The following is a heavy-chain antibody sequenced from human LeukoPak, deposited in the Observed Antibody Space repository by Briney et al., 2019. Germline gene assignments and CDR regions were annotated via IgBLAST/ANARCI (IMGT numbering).Heavy chain of an antibody. CDR1: GGSISSYY. CDR2: IYTSGST. CDR3: ARDRPDYGSGSYSVYYYMDV. J-gene: IGHJ6*03. D-gene: IGHD3-10*01. Sequence: PSETLSLTCTVSGGSISSYYWSWIRQPAGKGLEWIGRIYTSGSTNYNPSLKSRVTMSVDTSKNQFSLKLSSVTAADTAVYYCARDRPDYGSGSYSVYYYMDVWGKGTTVTISS. V-gene: IGHV4-4*07.